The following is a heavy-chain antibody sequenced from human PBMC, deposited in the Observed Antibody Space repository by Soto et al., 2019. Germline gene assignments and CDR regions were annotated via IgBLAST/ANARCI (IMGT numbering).Heavy chain of an antibody. Sequence: QVPLVQSGAEVKKPGSSVKVSCKASGGTFSSYAISWVRQAPGQGLEWMGGIIPIFGTANYAQKFQGRVTITADESTSTAYMELSSLRSEDTAVYYCARESTVTTQGVYYYYYGMDVWGQGTTVTVSS. V-gene: IGHV1-69*01. CDR3: ARESTVTTQGVYYYYYGMDV. CDR2: IIPIFGTA. J-gene: IGHJ6*02. D-gene: IGHD4-17*01. CDR1: GGTFSSYA.